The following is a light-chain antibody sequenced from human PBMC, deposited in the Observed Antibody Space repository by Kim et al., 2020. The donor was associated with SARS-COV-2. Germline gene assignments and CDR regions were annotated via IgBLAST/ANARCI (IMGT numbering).Light chain of an antibody. J-gene: IGKJ2*01. CDR2: GTS. CDR3: QQYDRSPYT. V-gene: IGKV3-20*01. CDR1: QSVASNH. Sequence: EIVLTQSPGTLPLSPGERATLSCRASQSVASNHLAWFQQKPGQAPRLLIYGTSSRATGIPDRFSASESGTDFTLTISRLEPEDFAVYYCQQYDRSPYTFGQGTKLEI.